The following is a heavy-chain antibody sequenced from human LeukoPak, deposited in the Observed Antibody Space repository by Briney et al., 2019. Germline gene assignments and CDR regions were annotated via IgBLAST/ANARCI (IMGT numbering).Heavy chain of an antibody. Sequence: GGSLRLSCAASGFTFSDYYMSWIRQAPGKGLEWVSYISSSGSTIYYADSVKGRFTISRDNAKNSLYLQMNSLRAEDTAVHYCARDWGVVPAAPTVLSDYWGQGTLVTVSS. CDR1: GFTFSDYY. CDR2: ISSSGSTI. V-gene: IGHV3-11*04. J-gene: IGHJ4*02. D-gene: IGHD2-2*01. CDR3: ARDWGVVPAAPTVLSDY.